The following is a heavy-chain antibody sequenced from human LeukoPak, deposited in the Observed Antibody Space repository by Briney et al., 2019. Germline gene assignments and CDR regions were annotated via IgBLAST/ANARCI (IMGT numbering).Heavy chain of an antibody. J-gene: IGHJ6*03. CDR1: GYTFTSYG. D-gene: IGHD6-6*01. CDR3: ARASSAYYYYYMDV. V-gene: IGHV1-8*02. CDR2: MNPNSGNT. Sequence: ASVKVSCKASGYTFTSYGISWVRQAPGQGLEWMGWMNPNSGNTGYAQKFQGRVTMTRNTSISTAYMELSSLRSEDTAVYYCARASSAYYYYYMDVWGKGTTVTVSS.